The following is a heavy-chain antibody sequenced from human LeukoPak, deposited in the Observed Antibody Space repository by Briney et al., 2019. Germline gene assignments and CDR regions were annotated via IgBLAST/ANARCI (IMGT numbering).Heavy chain of an antibody. V-gene: IGHV1-2*02. CDR3: AREWSWFGDHEGYFDY. CDR2: INPNSGGT. Sequence: ASVKVSCKASGYTFTGYYMHGVRQAPGQGGEGMGWINPNSGGTNYAQKFQGRVTMTRDTSISTAYMELSRLRSDDTAVYYCAREWSWFGDHEGYFDYWGQGTLVTVSS. CDR1: GYTFTGYY. J-gene: IGHJ4*02. D-gene: IGHD3-10*01.